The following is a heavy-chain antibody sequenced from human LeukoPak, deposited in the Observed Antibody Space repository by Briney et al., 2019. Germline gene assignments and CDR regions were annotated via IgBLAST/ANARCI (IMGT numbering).Heavy chain of an antibody. CDR2: VYHSGSA. Sequence: PSGTLSLICAVSGVSISTDNWWIWVRQPPGKGLEWIGEVYHSGSANYNPSLKSRVTMFVDKSKNQFSLRLNSVTAADTAVYYCANSFSAVTTKHYWGQGALVTVSS. CDR1: GVSISTDNW. V-gene: IGHV4-4*02. J-gene: IGHJ4*02. D-gene: IGHD4-17*01. CDR3: ANSFSAVTTKHY.